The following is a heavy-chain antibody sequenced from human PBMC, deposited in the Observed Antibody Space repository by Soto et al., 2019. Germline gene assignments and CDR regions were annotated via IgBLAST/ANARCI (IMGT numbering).Heavy chain of an antibody. CDR3: ARVHRDRWELLGD. Sequence: EVQLVESGGGLVQPGGSLRLSCAASGFTFSTYSMNWVRQAPGKGLEWVSYIDASSSAINYADSVRGRFTISRDNAKDSLYRQMTSLRAEDTGVDYCARVHRDRWELLGDLGQGTLVTVFS. J-gene: IGHJ4*02. V-gene: IGHV3-48*01. CDR2: IDASSSAI. CDR1: GFTFSTYS. D-gene: IGHD1-26*01.